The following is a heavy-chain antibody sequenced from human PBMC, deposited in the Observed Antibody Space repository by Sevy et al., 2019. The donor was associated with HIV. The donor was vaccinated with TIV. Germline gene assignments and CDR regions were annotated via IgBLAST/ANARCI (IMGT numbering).Heavy chain of an antibody. CDR3: ARDDEPDYCYFDMDV. Sequence: GGSLRLSCAASGFTFSSYAMHWVRQAPGKGLEWVAVISYDGSNKYYADSVKGRFTISRDNSKNTLYLQMDGLRAEDTALYYCARDDEPDYCYFDMDVWGQGTTVTVSS. CDR1: GFTFSSYA. V-gene: IGHV3-30-3*01. CDR2: ISYDGSNK. J-gene: IGHJ6*02.